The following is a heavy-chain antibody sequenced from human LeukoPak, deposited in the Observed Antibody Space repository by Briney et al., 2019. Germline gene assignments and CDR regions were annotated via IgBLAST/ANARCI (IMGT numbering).Heavy chain of an antibody. V-gene: IGHV3-21*01. J-gene: IGHJ5*02. CDR1: GFTFSSYG. CDR2: ISSSSSYI. D-gene: IGHD3-10*01. CDR3: ARSLATMVRGVLNGFDP. Sequence: PGGSLRLSCAASGFTFSSYGMNWVRQAPGKGLEWVSSISSSSSYIYYADSVKGRFTISRDNAKNSLYLQMNSLRAEDTAVYYCARSLATMVRGVLNGFDPWGQGTLVTVSS.